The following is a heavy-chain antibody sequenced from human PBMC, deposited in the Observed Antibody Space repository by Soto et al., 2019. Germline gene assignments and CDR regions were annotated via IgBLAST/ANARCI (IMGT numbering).Heavy chain of an antibody. Sequence: TYSVAYVSSISFSCTRIIKRQSPGKGLEWIGDIHYIGTPNYNPSLKSRLTMSIDTSKKQFSLNLSSVTAADTAVHYCARVTVRVTTYFSAQWGQGTSVTGSS. J-gene: IGHJ4*02. V-gene: IGHV4-59*01. CDR3: ARVTVRVTTYFSAQ. CDR1: YVSSISFS. D-gene: IGHD3-3*01. CDR2: IHYIGTP.